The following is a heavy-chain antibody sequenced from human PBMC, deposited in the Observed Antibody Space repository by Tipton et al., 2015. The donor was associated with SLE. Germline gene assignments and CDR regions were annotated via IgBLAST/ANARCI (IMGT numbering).Heavy chain of an antibody. CDR3: ARQSMAARPDFDF. D-gene: IGHD6-6*01. V-gene: IGHV4-59*01. J-gene: IGHJ4*02. CDR1: GGSISSYF. CDR2: MYYSGSN. Sequence: TLSLTCTVSGGSISSYFWSWIRQPPGKGLEWIGYMYYSGSNSYNPSLKSRVTISLDTSKNQFSLILNSVTAADTAVYYCARQSMAARPDFDFWGQGTLVTVSS.